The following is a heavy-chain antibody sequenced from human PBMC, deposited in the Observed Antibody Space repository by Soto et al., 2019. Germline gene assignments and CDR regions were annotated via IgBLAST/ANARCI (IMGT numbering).Heavy chain of an antibody. D-gene: IGHD3-16*01. J-gene: IGHJ6*02. Sequence: QVQLVQSGAEVKKPGSSVKVSCKASGGTFSSYAISWVRQAPGQGLEWMGGIIPIFGTANYAQKFQGRVTITADESTSTADMEMSSLRSEDTAVYYWARGVRGNPLYDYYGMDVWGQGTTVTVSS. CDR3: ARGVRGNPLYDYYGMDV. CDR1: GGTFSSYA. CDR2: IIPIFGTA. V-gene: IGHV1-69*01.